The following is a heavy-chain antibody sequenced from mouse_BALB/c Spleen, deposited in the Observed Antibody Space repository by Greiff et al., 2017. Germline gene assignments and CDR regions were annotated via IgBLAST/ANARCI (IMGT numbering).Heavy chain of an antibody. J-gene: IGHJ4*01. D-gene: IGHD2-4*01. CDR2: ISSGGSYT. CDR1: GFTFSSYA. V-gene: IGHV5-9-3*01. CDR3: ARIYYDYDDYAMDY. Sequence: EVKLMESGGGLVKPGGSLKLSCAASGFTFSSYAMSWVRQTPEKRLEWVATISSGGSYTYYPDSVKGRFTISRDNAKNTLYLQMSSLRSEDTAMYYCARIYYDYDDYAMDYWGQGTSVTVSS.